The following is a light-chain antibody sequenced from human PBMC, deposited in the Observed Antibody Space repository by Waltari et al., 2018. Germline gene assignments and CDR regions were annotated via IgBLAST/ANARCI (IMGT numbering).Light chain of an antibody. CDR1: QVIRDD. J-gene: IGKJ3*01. V-gene: IGKV1-17*01. Sequence: DIQMTQSASSLSASIGDRVTITCRASQVIRDDLGWYQQKPGEAPRRLIYGASTLQTGVPSRFSGSGSGTDFTLTITSLQPEDFATYYCLQHSNYPFTFGPGTTVDVK. CDR2: GAS. CDR3: LQHSNYPFT.